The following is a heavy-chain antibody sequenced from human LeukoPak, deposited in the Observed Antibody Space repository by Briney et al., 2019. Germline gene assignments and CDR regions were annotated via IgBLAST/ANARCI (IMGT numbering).Heavy chain of an antibody. J-gene: IGHJ6*02. CDR1: GFTFSSYG. V-gene: IGHV3-33*01. CDR2: IWYDGSNK. CDR3: AGSPTYYYGMDV. Sequence: PGRSLRLSCAASGFTFSSYGMHWVRQAPGKGLEWVAVIWYDGSNKYYADSVKGRFTISRDNSKNTLYLQMNSLRAEDTAVYYCAGSPTYYYGMDVWGQGTTVTVSS.